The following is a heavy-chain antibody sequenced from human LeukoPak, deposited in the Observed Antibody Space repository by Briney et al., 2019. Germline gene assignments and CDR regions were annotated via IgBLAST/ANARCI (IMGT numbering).Heavy chain of an antibody. CDR1: GFTFSSYS. J-gene: IGHJ4*02. CDR2: LSGTGHST. Sequence: GGSLRLSCAASGFTFSSYSMNWVRQAPGKGLEWISGLSGTGHSTHYADSVKGRFTISRDNSRNTLFLQMNSLRAEDMAIYYCAKGDYGGNTVFDYWGQGTLVAVSS. D-gene: IGHD4-23*01. V-gene: IGHV3-23*01. CDR3: AKGDYGGNTVFDY.